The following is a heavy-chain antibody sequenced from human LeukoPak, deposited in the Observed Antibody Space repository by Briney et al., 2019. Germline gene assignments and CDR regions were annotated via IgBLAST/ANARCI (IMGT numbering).Heavy chain of an antibody. CDR1: GGSISSGGYY. D-gene: IGHD6-19*01. J-gene: IGHJ4*02. CDR2: IYYSGST. V-gene: IGHV4-31*03. Sequence: PSQTLSLTCTVSGGSISSGGYYWSWIRQHPGKGLEWIGYIYYSGSTYYNPSLKSRLIISIDTSKNQFSLKLSSVTAADTAVYYCASYNSSGWFYFDYWGQGTLVTVSS. CDR3: ASYNSSGWFYFDY.